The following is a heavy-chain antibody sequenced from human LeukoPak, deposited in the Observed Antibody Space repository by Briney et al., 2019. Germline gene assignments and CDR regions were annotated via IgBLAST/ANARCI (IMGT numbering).Heavy chain of an antibody. CDR1: GYTFTGYY. V-gene: IGHV1-2*02. CDR3: ARGKWFVPAAPDY. CDR2: INPNSGAT. J-gene: IGHJ4*02. Sequence: ASVKVSCKASGYTFTGYYMHWVRQAPGQGLEWMGWINPNSGATNYAQKFQGRVTMTRDTSISTAYMELSRLRSDDTAVYYCARGKWFVPAAPDYWGQGTLVTVSS. D-gene: IGHD2-2*01.